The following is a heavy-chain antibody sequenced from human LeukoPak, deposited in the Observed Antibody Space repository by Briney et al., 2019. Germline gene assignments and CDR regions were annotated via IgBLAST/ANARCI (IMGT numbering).Heavy chain of an antibody. CDR1: GGSISSSSYY. D-gene: IGHD6-19*01. CDR3: ARNGTVTVAGTKFNYFDY. Sequence: SETLSLTCTVSGGSISSSSYYWGWIRQPPGKGLEWIGSIYYSGSTHYNPSLKSRVTISVDTSKNQFSLKLSSVTAADTAVYYCARNGTVTVAGTKFNYFDYWGRGTLVTVSS. J-gene: IGHJ4*02. CDR2: IYYSGST. V-gene: IGHV4-39*01.